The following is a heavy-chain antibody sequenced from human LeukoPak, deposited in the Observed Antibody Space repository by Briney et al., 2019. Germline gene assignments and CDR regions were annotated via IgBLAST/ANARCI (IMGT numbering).Heavy chain of an antibody. CDR1: GFTFSSYD. V-gene: IGHV3-13*05. Sequence: WGSLRLSCAAYGFTFSSYDMHWVRQATGKGLEWVSAIGTAGDPYYPGSVKGRFTISRENAKTSLYLQMNSLRAGDTAVYYCARAKTAGAFDIWGQGTMVTVSS. CDR2: IGTAGDP. CDR3: ARAKTAGAFDI. J-gene: IGHJ3*02.